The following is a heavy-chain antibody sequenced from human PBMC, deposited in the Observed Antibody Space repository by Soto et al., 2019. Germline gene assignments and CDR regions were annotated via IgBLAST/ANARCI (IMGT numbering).Heavy chain of an antibody. CDR2: ISYDGSNK. CDR3: AGVPYSSGWYLDY. J-gene: IGHJ4*02. Sequence: QVQLVESGGGVVQPGRSLRLSCAASGFTFSSYAMHWVRQAPGKGLVWVAVISYDGSNKYYADSVKGRFTISRDNSKTTLYLHMNSLRAEDTAVYYCAGVPYSSGWYLDYWGQGTLVTVSS. CDR1: GFTFSSYA. V-gene: IGHV3-30-3*01. D-gene: IGHD6-19*01.